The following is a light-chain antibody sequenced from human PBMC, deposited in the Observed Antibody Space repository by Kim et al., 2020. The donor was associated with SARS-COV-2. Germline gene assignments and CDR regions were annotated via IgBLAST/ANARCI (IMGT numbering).Light chain of an antibody. Sequence: PGERATRSCRASQSVGTSLAWYQQRPGQPPRLLIYDTFNRATGIPDRFGGSGSGTDFTLTISSLESEDFAVYYCQQRSNWPPALSFGGGTKVDIK. CDR1: QSVGTS. J-gene: IGKJ4*01. CDR2: DTF. V-gene: IGKV3-11*01. CDR3: QQRSNWPPALS.